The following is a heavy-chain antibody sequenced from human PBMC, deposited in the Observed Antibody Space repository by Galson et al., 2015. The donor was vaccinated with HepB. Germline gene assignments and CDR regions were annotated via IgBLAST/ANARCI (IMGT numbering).Heavy chain of an antibody. D-gene: IGHD3-10*01. CDR2: ISYEDGTKK. J-gene: IGHJ6*02. V-gene: IGHV3-33*05. Sequence: SLRLSCAVSGFTFSRYGMHWVRQAPGKGLEWVAVISYEDGTKKYYADSVKGRFTISRDNSKNTLYLQMNSLRAEDTAVYYCARATYASDYYGMDVWGQGTTVAVS. CDR1: GFTFSRYG. CDR3: ARATYASDYYGMDV.